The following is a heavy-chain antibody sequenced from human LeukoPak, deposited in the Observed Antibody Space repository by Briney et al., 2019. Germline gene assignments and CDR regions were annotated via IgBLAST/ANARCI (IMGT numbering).Heavy chain of an antibody. CDR3: VVKAVLSQTSAYKGG. Sequence: SVKVSCKASGGTFSSYAISWVRQAPGQGLEWVGGIIPIFGTTNYAQKFQGRVTITTDKSKSTAYMQLSSLISEDTAVYCCVVKAVLSQTSAYKGGRGKRITVTVSS. CDR2: IIPIFGTT. CDR1: GGTFSSYA. D-gene: IGHD3-16*02. J-gene: IGHJ6*03. V-gene: IGHV1-69*05.